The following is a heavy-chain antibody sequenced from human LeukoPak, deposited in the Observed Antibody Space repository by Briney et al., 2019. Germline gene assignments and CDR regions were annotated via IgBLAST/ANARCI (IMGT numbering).Heavy chain of an antibody. J-gene: IGHJ4*02. Sequence: GGSLRLSCAASGFTFSSYSMNWVRQAPGKGLEWVSSISSSSSYIYYADSVKGRFTISRDNAKNSLYLQMNSLRAEDTAIYYCARDGQWLEGGYWGQGTLVTVSS. V-gene: IGHV3-21*01. CDR2: ISSSSSYI. CDR3: ARDGQWLEGGY. CDR1: GFTFSSYS. D-gene: IGHD6-19*01.